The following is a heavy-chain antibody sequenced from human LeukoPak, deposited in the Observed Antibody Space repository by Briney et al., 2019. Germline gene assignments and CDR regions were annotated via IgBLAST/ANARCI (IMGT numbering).Heavy chain of an antibody. J-gene: IGHJ6*02. D-gene: IGHD2-2*01. CDR3: ASYPGTVAPGGMDV. CDR2: INPNSGGT. V-gene: IGHV1-2*02. CDR1: GYTFAGYY. Sequence: GASGKVSCKASGYTFAGYYMHWVRQAPGQGHELMGWINPNSGGTNSAQKFQGRVSMTRDTSISTAHMELSRLTSDDTAVYYCASYPGTVAPGGMDVWGQGTTVTVSS.